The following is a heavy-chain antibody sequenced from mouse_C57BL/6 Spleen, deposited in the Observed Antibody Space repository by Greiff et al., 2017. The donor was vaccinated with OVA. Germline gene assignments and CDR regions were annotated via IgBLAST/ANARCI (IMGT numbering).Heavy chain of an antibody. Sequence: DVKLVESGGGLVKPGGSLKLSCAASGFTFSDYGMHWVRQAPEKGLEWVAYISSGSSTIYYADTVKGRFTISRDNAKNTLFLQMTSLRSEDTAMYYCASLNWDVRAYWGQGTLVTVSA. CDR2: ISSGSSTI. V-gene: IGHV5-17*01. J-gene: IGHJ3*01. D-gene: IGHD4-1*02. CDR1: GFTFSDYG. CDR3: ASLNWDVRAY.